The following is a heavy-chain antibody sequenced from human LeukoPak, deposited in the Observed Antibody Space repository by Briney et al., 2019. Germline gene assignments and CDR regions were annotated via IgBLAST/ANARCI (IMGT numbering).Heavy chain of an antibody. V-gene: IGHV4-61*01. Sequence: SETLSLTCTVSGGSVSSGSYYWSWIRQPPGKGLEWIGYIYYSGSTNYNPSLKSRVTISVDTSKNQFSLKLSSVTAADTAVYYFRKFALRGYKLVIDYWGQGTLSPSPQ. J-gene: IGHJ4*02. CDR3: RKFALRGYKLVIDY. D-gene: IGHD5-18*01. CDR2: IYYSGST. CDR1: GGSVSSGSYY.